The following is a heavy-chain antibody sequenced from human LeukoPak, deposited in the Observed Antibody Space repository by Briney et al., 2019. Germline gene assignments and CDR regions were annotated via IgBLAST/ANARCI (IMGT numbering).Heavy chain of an antibody. V-gene: IGHV3-33*01. CDR1: GFTFSGYG. J-gene: IGHJ2*01. CDR3: ARSPVGATDWYFDL. CDR2: IWYDGSNE. D-gene: IGHD1-26*01. Sequence: GGSLRLSCAASGFTFSGYGMHWVRQAPGKGLEWVAMIWYDGSNEYYADSVKGRFTISRDNSKNTLYLQMNSLRAEDTAVYYCARSPVGATDWYFDLWGRGTLVTVSS.